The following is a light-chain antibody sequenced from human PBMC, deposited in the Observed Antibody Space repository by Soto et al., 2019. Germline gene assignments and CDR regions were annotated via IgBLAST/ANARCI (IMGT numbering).Light chain of an antibody. J-gene: IGKJ2*01. V-gene: IGKV4-1*01. Sequence: DIVMTQSPDSMAVSLGERATINCKSSQSVLYSSNNRDALAWYQQKQGLPPKLLIYWASIRESGVPDRLSGGGSGTDFTLTISSLQAEDVAVYYCQQYYSTMYTFGQGTKLEIK. CDR2: WAS. CDR3: QQYYSTMYT. CDR1: QSVLYSSNNRDA.